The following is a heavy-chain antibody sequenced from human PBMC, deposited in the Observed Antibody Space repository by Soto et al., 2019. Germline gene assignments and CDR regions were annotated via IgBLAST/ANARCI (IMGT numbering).Heavy chain of an antibody. Sequence: GGSLRLSCAASGFTFSSYAMSWVRQAPGKGLEWVSAISGSGGSTYYADSVKGRFTISRDNSKNTLYLQMNSLRAEDTAVYYCAKDQIDYYGSRTKYYYYYMDVWGKGTTVTVSS. CDR1: GFTFSSYA. CDR3: AKDQIDYYGSRTKYYYYYMDV. D-gene: IGHD3-10*01. J-gene: IGHJ6*03. V-gene: IGHV3-23*01. CDR2: ISGSGGST.